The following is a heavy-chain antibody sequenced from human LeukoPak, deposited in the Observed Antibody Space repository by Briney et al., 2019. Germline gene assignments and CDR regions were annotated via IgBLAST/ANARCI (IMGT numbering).Heavy chain of an antibody. CDR1: GGSFSGYY. CDR3: ARPRAIAAGYFDY. D-gene: IGHD6-13*01. J-gene: IGHJ4*02. CDR2: INHSGNT. V-gene: IGHV4-34*01. Sequence: SETLSLTCAVYGGSFSGYYWSWIRQPPGKGLEWIGEINHSGNTNYNPSLKSRVTISVDTSKNQFSLKLSSVTAADTAVYYCARPRAIAAGYFDYWGQGTLVTVSS.